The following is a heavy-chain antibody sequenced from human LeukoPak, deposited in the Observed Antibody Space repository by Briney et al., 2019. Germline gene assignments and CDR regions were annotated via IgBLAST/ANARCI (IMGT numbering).Heavy chain of an antibody. Sequence: ESLNRSCQGSGYSFPNYGMGWVRRVRRKGLDWMWIIYPGDSDASYSPPFRGQINISDDKPIRTAYLLWSRLKAADTAMYYCARSDYGGNPCFAYWGQGTLVTVSS. CDR1: GYSFPNYG. CDR2: IYPGDSDA. V-gene: IGHV5-51*04. J-gene: IGHJ4*02. CDR3: ARSDYGGNPCFAY. D-gene: IGHD4-23*01.